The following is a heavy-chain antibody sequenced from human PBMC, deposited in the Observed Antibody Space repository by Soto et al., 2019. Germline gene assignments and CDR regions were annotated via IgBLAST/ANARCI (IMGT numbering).Heavy chain of an antibody. CDR3: AKDTYYHDSSGFYVFDY. V-gene: IGHV3-74*01. CDR1: GFTFSGYW. CDR2: IKSDGSST. J-gene: IGHJ4*02. D-gene: IGHD3-22*01. Sequence: GGSLRLSCAASGFTFSGYWMHWVRQAPGKGLVWVSRIKSDGSSTYYADSVRGRFTISRDNSKNTLYLQMNSLRAEDTAVYYCAKDTYYHDSSGFYVFDYWGQGTPVTVSS.